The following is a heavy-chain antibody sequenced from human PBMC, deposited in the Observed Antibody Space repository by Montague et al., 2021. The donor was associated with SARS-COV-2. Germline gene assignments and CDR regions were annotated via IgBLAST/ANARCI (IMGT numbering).Heavy chain of an antibody. J-gene: IGHJ4*02. V-gene: IGHV2-5*01. Sequence: PALVKPTQTLTLTCTFSGFSLSTPNVGVGWIRQPPGKALEWLALIYSNGDKRYSPSLQSRLTITKDTSKNQVVLSLTNVDPVDTATYYCAHLIRYYDIFTGIPFDYWGQGTQVTVSS. CDR3: AHLIRYYDIFTGIPFDY. CDR1: GFSLSTPNVG. D-gene: IGHD3-9*01. CDR2: IYSNGDK.